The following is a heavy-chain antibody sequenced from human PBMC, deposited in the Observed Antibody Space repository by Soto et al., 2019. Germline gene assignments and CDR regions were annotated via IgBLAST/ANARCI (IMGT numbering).Heavy chain of an antibody. Sequence: EVQLVESGGGLVQPGGSLRLSCAASGFTFSSYSMNWVRQAPGKGLEWVSYISSSSSTIYYADSVKGRFTISRDNAKNSLYLLMSRLRDEATAVYYCARCYDYVWGSYRYVDAFDIWGQGTMVTVSS. CDR2: ISSSSSTI. CDR1: GFTFSSYS. CDR3: ARCYDYVWGSYRYVDAFDI. D-gene: IGHD3-16*02. V-gene: IGHV3-48*02. J-gene: IGHJ3*02.